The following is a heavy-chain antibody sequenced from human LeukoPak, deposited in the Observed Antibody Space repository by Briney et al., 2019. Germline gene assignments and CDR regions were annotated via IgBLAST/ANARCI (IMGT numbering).Heavy chain of an antibody. CDR3: AKNCSSTSCYWNDAFDI. V-gene: IGHV4-38-2*01. Sequence: PSETLSLTCAVSGYSISSGYYWGWIRQPPGKGLEWIASMYHSGSTYYNPSLKSRVTISVDTSKNQFSLKLSSVTAADTAVYYCAKNCSSTSCYWNDAFDIWGQGTMGTVSS. CDR2: MYHSGST. D-gene: IGHD2-2*01. J-gene: IGHJ3*02. CDR1: GYSISSGYY.